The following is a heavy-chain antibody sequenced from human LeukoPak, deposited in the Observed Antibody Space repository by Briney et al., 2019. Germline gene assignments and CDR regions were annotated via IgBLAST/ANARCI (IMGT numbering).Heavy chain of an antibody. J-gene: IGHJ5*02. CDR1: GYSFPSYW. V-gene: IGHV5-51*01. Sequence: WESLKISCKGSGYSFPSYWIGWVRQMPGKGLEWMGIIYPVNSDTRYSPSFQGQVTISADKSINTAYLQWSSLKASDTAMYYCARRGYTYGSRVANWFDPWGQGTLVTVSS. D-gene: IGHD5-18*01. CDR3: ARRGYTYGSRVANWFDP. CDR2: IYPVNSDT.